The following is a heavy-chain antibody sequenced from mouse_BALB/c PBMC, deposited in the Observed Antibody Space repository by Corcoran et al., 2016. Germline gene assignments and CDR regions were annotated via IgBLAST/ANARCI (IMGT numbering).Heavy chain of an antibody. Sequence: EVQLQQSGAELVKPGASVKLSCTASGFNIKDTYMHWVKQRPEQGLEWIGRIDPANGNTKYDPKFQGKATITADTSSNTAYLQLSSLTSEDTAVYYCARWYGNLAWFAYWGQGTLVTVSA. CDR2: IDPANGNT. CDR1: GFNIKDTY. V-gene: IGHV14-3*02. J-gene: IGHJ3*01. CDR3: ARWYGNLAWFAY. D-gene: IGHD2-10*02.